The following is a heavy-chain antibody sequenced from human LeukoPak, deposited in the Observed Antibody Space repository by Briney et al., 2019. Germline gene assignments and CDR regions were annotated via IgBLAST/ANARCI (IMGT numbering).Heavy chain of an antibody. J-gene: IGHJ5*02. CDR2: INPNSGGT. D-gene: IGHD3-9*01. CDR1: GYTFTGYY. Sequence: ASVKVSCKASGYTFTGYYIHWVRQAPAQGLEWMGWINPNSGGTNYPQKSQGRVTMTRDTSISTAYMELSRLRSDDTAVYYCAREEGAGYDILTGYFFSTTHNWFDPWGQGTLVTVSS. CDR3: AREEGAGYDILTGYFFSTTHNWFDP. V-gene: IGHV1-2*02.